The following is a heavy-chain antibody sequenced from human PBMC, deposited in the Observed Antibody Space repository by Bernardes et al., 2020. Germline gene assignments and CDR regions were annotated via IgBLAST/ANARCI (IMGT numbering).Heavy chain of an antibody. CDR2: IKQDGSVK. Sequence: GGSLRLSCAASGFIFSSYWMGWVRQAPGKGLEWVANIKQDGSVKYYVDSVKGRFTVSRDNAKNSLFLQMNSLRAEDTAVYYCARDRLIEWEPSAEYFQHWGQGTLVTVSS. J-gene: IGHJ1*01. V-gene: IGHV3-7*01. CDR1: GFIFSSYW. D-gene: IGHD1-26*01. CDR3: ARDRLIEWEPSAEYFQH.